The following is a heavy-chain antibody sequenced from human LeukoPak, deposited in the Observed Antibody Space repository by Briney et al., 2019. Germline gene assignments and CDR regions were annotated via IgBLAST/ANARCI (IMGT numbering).Heavy chain of an antibody. CDR3: ARGARGRGVVGDY. CDR1: GESFIGYY. V-gene: IGHV4-34*01. CDR2: INHRGST. D-gene: IGHD2-8*02. Sequence: PSETLSLTCAVYGESFIGYYWSWIRQPPGEGLEWIGEINHRGSTNYTPPPKSRVTLSVETTNSQFSLKLTSMTAEATAVYYCARGARGRGVVGDYWDQGILVTVSS. J-gene: IGHJ4*02.